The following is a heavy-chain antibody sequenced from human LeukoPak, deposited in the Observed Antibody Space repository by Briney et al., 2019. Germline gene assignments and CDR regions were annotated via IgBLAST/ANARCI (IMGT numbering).Heavy chain of an antibody. CDR1: GFTFSPYS. D-gene: IGHD6-6*01. V-gene: IGHV3-48*02. CDR2: ISTSSSTI. J-gene: IGHJ6*02. CDR3: ASPIAARQGYYYYGMDV. Sequence: PGGFLRLSCAASGFTFSPYSMNWVRQAPGKGLEWVSYISTSSSTIYYADSVRGRFTISRDDAKNSLYLQMNSLRDEDTAVYYCASPIAARQGYYYYGMDVWGQGTTVTVS.